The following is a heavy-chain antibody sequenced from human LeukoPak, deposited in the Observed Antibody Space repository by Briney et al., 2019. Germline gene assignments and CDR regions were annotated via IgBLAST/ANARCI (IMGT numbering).Heavy chain of an antibody. CDR1: GFTFSNYG. V-gene: IGHV3-23*01. CDR3: AKDFGIKRRYYDILTGYSSIDY. Sequence: GGSLRLSCAASGFTFSNYGMNWVRQAPGKGLEWVSGITGSGGSTYYADSVKGRFTISRDNSKNTLYLQMNSLRAEDTAVYYCAKDFGIKRRYYDILTGYSSIDYWGQGTLVTVSS. J-gene: IGHJ4*02. CDR2: ITGSGGST. D-gene: IGHD3-9*01.